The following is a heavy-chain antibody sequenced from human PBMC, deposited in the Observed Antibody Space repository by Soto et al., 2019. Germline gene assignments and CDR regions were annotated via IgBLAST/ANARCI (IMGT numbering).Heavy chain of an antibody. V-gene: IGHV3-48*03. D-gene: IGHD1-26*01. CDR1: GFTFGSYA. CDR2: INSGGSTI. Sequence: VASLRLSCAASGFTFGSYAMNWVRLSPGEGLEWVSYINSGGSTIYYADAVKGGFTVSRDNAKNSLYLQMNSLRAEDTAVYYSVRYQRSDRALPLFDYWGQGTLVTVYS. CDR3: VRYQRSDRALPLFDY. J-gene: IGHJ4*02.